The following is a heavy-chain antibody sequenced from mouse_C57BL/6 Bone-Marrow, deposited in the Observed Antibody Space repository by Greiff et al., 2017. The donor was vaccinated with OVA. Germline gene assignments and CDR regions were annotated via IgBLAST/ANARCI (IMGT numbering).Heavy chain of an antibody. CDR2: IDPENGDT. J-gene: IGHJ2*01. Sequence: EVQLHQSGAELVRPGASVKLSCTASGFNIKDDYMHWVKQRPEQGLEWIGWIDPENGDTEYASKFQGKATITADTSSNTAYLQLSSLTSEDTAVYYCTTRYYFDYWGQGTTLTVSS. CDR3: TTRYYFDY. CDR1: GFNIKDDY. V-gene: IGHV14-4*01.